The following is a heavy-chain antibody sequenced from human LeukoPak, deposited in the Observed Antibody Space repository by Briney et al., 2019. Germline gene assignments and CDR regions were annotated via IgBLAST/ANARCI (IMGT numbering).Heavy chain of an antibody. J-gene: IGHJ4*02. Sequence: GGSLRPSCAASGFTLTSYWMSWVRPAPGEGVEWVANIKQDGSEKYYVDSVKGRFTISRDNAKNSLYLQMNSLRAEDTAVYYCARGYGNYGYWGQGTLVTVSS. CDR1: GFTLTSYW. V-gene: IGHV3-7*01. CDR3: ARGYGNYGY. CDR2: IKQDGSEK. D-gene: IGHD4-11*01.